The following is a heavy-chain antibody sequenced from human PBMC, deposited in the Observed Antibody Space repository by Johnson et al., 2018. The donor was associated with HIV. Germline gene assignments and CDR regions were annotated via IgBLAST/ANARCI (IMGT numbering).Heavy chain of an antibody. CDR3: ARVIPAATRGYAFDI. CDR2: ISYDGSNK. Sequence: QEKLVESGGGVVQPGGSLRLSCAASGFTLNSYGMHWVRQAPGKGLEWVAVISYDGSNKYYTDSVRGRFTISRANSKNTLYVQMNSLRAEDTAVYYCARVIPAATRGYAFDIWGQGKMVTVSS. D-gene: IGHD2-2*01. CDR1: GFTLNSYG. V-gene: IGHV3-30*19. J-gene: IGHJ3*02.